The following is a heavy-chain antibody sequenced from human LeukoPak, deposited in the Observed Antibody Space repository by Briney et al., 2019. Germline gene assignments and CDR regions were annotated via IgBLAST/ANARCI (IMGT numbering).Heavy chain of an antibody. CDR1: GGSISSISYC. Sequence: ETRFRTCSVSGGSISSISYCWGWISQPPGKGLEWIGSIYYSGSTYYNPSLKSRVTISVDTSKNQFSLKLSSVTAADTAVYYCAGGDTGFQAYWGQGTLVTVSS. CDR2: IYYSGST. CDR3: AGGDTGFQAY. J-gene: IGHJ4*02. V-gene: IGHV4-39*07. D-gene: IGHD1-14*01.